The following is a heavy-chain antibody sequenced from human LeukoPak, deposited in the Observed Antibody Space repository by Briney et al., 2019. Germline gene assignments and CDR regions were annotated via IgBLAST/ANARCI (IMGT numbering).Heavy chain of an antibody. D-gene: IGHD5-24*01. CDR1: GGTFSSYA. J-gene: IGHJ5*02. Sequence: GSSVKVSCKASGGTFSSYAISWVRQAPGRGLEWMGRIIPIFGIANYAQKFQGRVTITADKSTSTAYMELSSLRSEDTAVYYCAGVRDGNWFDPWGQGTLVTVSS. V-gene: IGHV1-69*04. CDR2: IIPIFGIA. CDR3: AGVRDGNWFDP.